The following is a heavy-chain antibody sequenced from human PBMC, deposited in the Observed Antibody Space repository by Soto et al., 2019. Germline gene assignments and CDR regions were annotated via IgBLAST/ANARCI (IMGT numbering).Heavy chain of an antibody. Sequence: ASVKVSCKASAYTFSNYGIHWVRQAPGQRLEWMGLINAGNGNTKYSQKFQGRVTLTRDTSASTAYMELSSLISEDTAVYYCARVIHTATYNWNYLDSWGQGTLVTVSS. J-gene: IGHJ4*02. CDR3: ARVIHTATYNWNYLDS. CDR2: INAGNGNT. CDR1: AYTFSNYG. D-gene: IGHD1-20*01. V-gene: IGHV1-3*01.